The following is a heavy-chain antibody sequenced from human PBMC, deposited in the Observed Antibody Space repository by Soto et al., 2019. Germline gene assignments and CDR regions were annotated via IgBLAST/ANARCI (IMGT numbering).Heavy chain of an antibody. CDR3: ARDGPYSGYDITYYFDY. Sequence: GGSLRLSCAASGFTFSSYGMHWVRQAPGKGLEWVAVIWYDGSNKYYADSVKGRFTISRDNSKNTLYLQMNSLRAEDTAVYYCARDGPYSGYDITYYFDYWGQGTLVTVSS. J-gene: IGHJ4*02. CDR1: GFTFSSYG. CDR2: IWYDGSNK. D-gene: IGHD5-12*01. V-gene: IGHV3-33*01.